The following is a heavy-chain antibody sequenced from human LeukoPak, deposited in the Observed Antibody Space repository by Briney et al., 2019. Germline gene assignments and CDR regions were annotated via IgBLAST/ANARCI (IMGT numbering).Heavy chain of an antibody. J-gene: IGHJ4*02. Sequence: PGGSLRLSCAASGFTFSSYAMSWVRQAPGKGLEWVSAISGSGGSTYYADSVKGRFTISRDNAKNSLYLQMNSLRAEDTAVYYCARDLSRYSSGWRRQNYYDSSGYYYWGQGTLVTVSS. CDR1: GFTFSSYA. V-gene: IGHV3-23*01. CDR2: ISGSGGST. D-gene: IGHD3-22*01. CDR3: ARDLSRYSSGWRRQNYYDSSGYYY.